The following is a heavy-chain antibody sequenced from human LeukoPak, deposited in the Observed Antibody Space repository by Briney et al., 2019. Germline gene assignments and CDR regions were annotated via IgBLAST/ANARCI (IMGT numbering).Heavy chain of an antibody. D-gene: IGHD2-15*01. J-gene: IGHJ6*02. CDR2: INHSGGT. CDR1: GGSFSGYY. CDR3: ARAPIVVVVAASSQGRGMDV. Sequence: SETLSLTCAVYGGSFSGYYWSWIRQPPGKGLEWIGEINHSGGTNYNPSLKSRVTISVDTSKNQFSLKLSSVTAADTAVYYCARAPIVVVVAASSQGRGMDVWGQGTTVTVSS. V-gene: IGHV4-34*01.